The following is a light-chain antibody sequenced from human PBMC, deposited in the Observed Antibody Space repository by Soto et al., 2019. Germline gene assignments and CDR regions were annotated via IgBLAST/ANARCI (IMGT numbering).Light chain of an antibody. CDR2: EVS. CDR3: SSYAGKNNFVV. Sequence: QSALTQPPSASGSSGQSVTISCTGTSSDVGGYNYVSWYQQHPGKAPKLMIYEVSKRPSGVPDRFSGSKSGNTASLTVSGLQAEDEADYYCSSYAGKNNFVVFGGGTQLTVL. J-gene: IGLJ2*01. CDR1: SSDVGGYNY. V-gene: IGLV2-8*01.